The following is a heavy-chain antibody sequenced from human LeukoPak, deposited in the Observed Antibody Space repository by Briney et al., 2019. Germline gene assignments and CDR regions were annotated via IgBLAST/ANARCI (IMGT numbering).Heavy chain of an antibody. V-gene: IGHV1-18*01. Sequence: ASVKVSCKASGYTFNSYGISWVRQAPGQGLEWMGWISAYNGNTNYAQKLQGRVTMTTDTSTSTAYMELRSLRSDDTAVYYCASGPYYYGSGSYYSIGMFDPWGQGTLVTVSS. J-gene: IGHJ5*02. D-gene: IGHD3-10*01. CDR3: ASGPYYYGSGSYYSIGMFDP. CDR2: ISAYNGNT. CDR1: GYTFNSYG.